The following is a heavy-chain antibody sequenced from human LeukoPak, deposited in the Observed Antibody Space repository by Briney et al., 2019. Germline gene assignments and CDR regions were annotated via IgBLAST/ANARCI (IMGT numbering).Heavy chain of an antibody. J-gene: IGHJ3*02. CDR3: ARALGARYFDWLLSSGAFDI. Sequence: GSLRLSCAASGFTFSSYSMNWVRQPPGKGLEWIGEINHSGSTNYNPSLKSRVTISVDTSKNQFSLKLSSVTAADTAVYYCARALGARYFDWLLSSGAFDIWGQGTMVTVSS. V-gene: IGHV4-34*01. CDR2: INHSGST. D-gene: IGHD3-9*01. CDR1: GFTFSSYS.